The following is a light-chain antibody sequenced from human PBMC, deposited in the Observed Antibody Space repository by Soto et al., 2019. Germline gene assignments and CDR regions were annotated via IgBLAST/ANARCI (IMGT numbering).Light chain of an antibody. J-gene: IGKJ2*01. CDR1: QSLLNSDGRTY. Sequence: DIVMTQTPLALPVTPGQPASISCKSTQSLLNSDGRTYLHWYLQKPGQPPLLLIYEVSNWFSGVPDRFSGSGSGTDFTLKISRVEAEDVGVYYCMQTRQLPYTFGQGTKLEIK. V-gene: IGKV2D-29*01. CDR2: EVS. CDR3: MQTRQLPYT.